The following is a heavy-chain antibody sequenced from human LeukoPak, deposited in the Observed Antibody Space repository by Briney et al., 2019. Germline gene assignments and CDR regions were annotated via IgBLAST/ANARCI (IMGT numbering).Heavy chain of an antibody. CDR2: ISWNSGSI. Sequence: GGSLRLSCAASGFTFDDYAMHWVRQAPGKGLEWVSGISWNSGSIGYADSVKGRFTISRDNAKNSLYLQMNSLRAEDTALYYCAKDTGASTHYYYYGMDVWGQGTTVTVSS. J-gene: IGHJ6*02. V-gene: IGHV3-9*01. D-gene: IGHD2-2*01. CDR1: GFTFDDYA. CDR3: AKDTGASTHYYYYGMDV.